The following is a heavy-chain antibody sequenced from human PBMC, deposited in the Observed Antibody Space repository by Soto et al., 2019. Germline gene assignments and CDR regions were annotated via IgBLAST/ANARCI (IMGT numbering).Heavy chain of an antibody. CDR2: INWNGGST. V-gene: IGHV3-20*01. Sequence: GGSLRLSCAASGFTFDDYGMSWVRQAPGKGLEWVSGINWNGGSTGYADSVKGRFTISRDNAKNSLYLQMNSLRAEDTALYHCARLLKSYSSPDYYYYYMDVWGKGTTVTVSS. J-gene: IGHJ6*03. D-gene: IGHD6-19*01. CDR3: ARLLKSYSSPDYYYYYMDV. CDR1: GFTFDDYG.